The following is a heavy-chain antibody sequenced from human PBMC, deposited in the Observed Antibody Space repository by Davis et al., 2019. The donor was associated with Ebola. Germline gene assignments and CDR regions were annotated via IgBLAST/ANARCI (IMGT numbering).Heavy chain of an antibody. CDR2: IKSKTDGGTT. D-gene: IGHD1-7*01. CDR1: GFTVSNAW. J-gene: IGHJ4*02. CDR3: VEDWNYDNIFDY. Sequence: GESLKISCAASGFTVSNAWMSWVRQAPGKGLEWVGRIKSKTDGGTTDYAAPVKGRFTIPRDDSKNTLYLQMNSLNTEDTAVYYCVEDWNYDNIFDYWGQGTLVTVSS. V-gene: IGHV3-15*01.